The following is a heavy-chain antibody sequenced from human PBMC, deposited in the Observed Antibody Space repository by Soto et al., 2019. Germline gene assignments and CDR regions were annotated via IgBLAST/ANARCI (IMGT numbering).Heavy chain of an antibody. CDR1: GFNFNSYT. J-gene: IGHJ6*02. V-gene: IGHV3-21*01. CDR3: ARDWSGGSCYPGMDV. D-gene: IGHD2-15*01. CDR2: ISSSGYI. Sequence: EVQLVESGGGLVKPGGSLRLSCAASGFNFNSYTINWVRQAPGKRLEWLSSISSSGYIFSTDSVRGRFTISRDNAKHSVSLQINSLRAEDTAVYFCARDWSGGSCYPGMDVWGQGTTVTVSS.